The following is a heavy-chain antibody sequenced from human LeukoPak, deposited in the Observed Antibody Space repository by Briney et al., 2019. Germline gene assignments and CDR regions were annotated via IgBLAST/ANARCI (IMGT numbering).Heavy chain of an antibody. D-gene: IGHD3-22*01. Sequence: KASETLSLTCTVSGGSISSSSYYWGWIRQPPGKGLEWIGSIYYSGSTYYNPSLKSRVTISVDTPKNQFSLKLSSVTAADTAVYYCASSGGYDSSGYYLFPFDYWGQGTLVTVSS. CDR3: ASSGGYDSSGYYLFPFDY. V-gene: IGHV4-39*01. CDR1: GGSISSSSYY. CDR2: IYYSGST. J-gene: IGHJ4*02.